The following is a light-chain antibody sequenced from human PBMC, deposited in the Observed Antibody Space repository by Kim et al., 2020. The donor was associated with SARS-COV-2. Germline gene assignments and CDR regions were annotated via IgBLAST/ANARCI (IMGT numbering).Light chain of an antibody. V-gene: IGKV3-15*01. CDR2: GAS. CDR1: QSVSSN. Sequence: EIVMTQSPATLSVSPGERATLSCRASQSVSSNLARYQQKPGQAPKLLIYGASTRATGIPARFSGSGSGTEFTLTISSLQSEDFAVYYCQQYNNWPPWTFGRGTKVDIK. J-gene: IGKJ1*01. CDR3: QQYNNWPPWT.